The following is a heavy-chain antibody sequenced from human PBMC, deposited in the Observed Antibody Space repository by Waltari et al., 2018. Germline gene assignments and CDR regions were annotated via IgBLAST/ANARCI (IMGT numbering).Heavy chain of an antibody. V-gene: IGHV1-69*13. Sequence: QVQLVQSGAEVKQPGSSVKVSCQASGGTFSSYAISWVRHAPGQGLEWMGGIIPIFGTANYAQKCQGRVTITADESTSTAYMELSSLRSEDTAVYYCARGGTPRGMKGLLGWGQGTLVTVSS. J-gene: IGHJ4*02. CDR2: IIPIFGTA. CDR3: ARGGTPRGMKGLLG. D-gene: IGHD7-27*01. CDR1: GGTFSSYA.